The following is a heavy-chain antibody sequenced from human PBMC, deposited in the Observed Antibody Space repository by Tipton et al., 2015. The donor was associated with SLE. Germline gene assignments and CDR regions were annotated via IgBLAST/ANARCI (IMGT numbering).Heavy chain of an antibody. D-gene: IGHD3-22*01. CDR2: IFYRGSP. Sequence: TLSLTCTFSGDFVSGRSGSWIRQPAGKGLEWVGYIFYRGSPNYHPSPKSRVTISRDSFQNQFSLKMSSVTAADTAVYYCARDQRGYYDGSGLLIAPFDIWGQGTVVTVSS. CDR3: ARDQRGYYDGSGLLIAPFDI. CDR1: GDFVSGRS. V-gene: IGHV4-59*02. J-gene: IGHJ3*02.